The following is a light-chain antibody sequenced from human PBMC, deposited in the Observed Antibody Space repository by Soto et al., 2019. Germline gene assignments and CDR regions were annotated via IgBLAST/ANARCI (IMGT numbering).Light chain of an antibody. CDR2: GAS. J-gene: IGKJ1*01. Sequence: EILMTQSPATLSVSPGERATLSCRASQSVSSNLAWYQQKPGQAPRLLIYGASTRATGIPARFSGSVSGTDGTITISRLEKEDGAVYYCQQYGSSRPTFGQGTKVDIK. V-gene: IGKV3-15*01. CDR1: QSVSSN. CDR3: QQYGSSRPT.